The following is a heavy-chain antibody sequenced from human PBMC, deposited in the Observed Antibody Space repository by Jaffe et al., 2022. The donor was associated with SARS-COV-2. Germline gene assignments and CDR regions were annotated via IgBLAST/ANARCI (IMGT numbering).Heavy chain of an antibody. J-gene: IGHJ4*02. Sequence: EVQLVESGGGLVRPGGSLRLSCVASGFTFSSYWMSWVRQAPGKGLEWVANIKTDGSDKYYVDSVKGRFTISRDNAKNSLFLQMNSLRAEDTAVYYCARDCSGDCSGVDNYWGQGTLVTVSS. CDR1: GFTFSSYW. CDR2: IKTDGSDK. CDR3: ARDCSGDCSGVDNY. V-gene: IGHV3-7*01. D-gene: IGHD2-21*02.